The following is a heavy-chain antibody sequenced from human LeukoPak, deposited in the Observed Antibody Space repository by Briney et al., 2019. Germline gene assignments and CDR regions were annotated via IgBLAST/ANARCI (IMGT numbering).Heavy chain of an antibody. CDR1: GFTFSNSA. CDR2: IVVASGKT. Sequence: SVKVSCKASGFTFSNSAVQWVRQARGQRLEWIGWIVVASGKTNYAQSFQGRLTVSRDMFTSTAYMEVGSLRSEDTAVYYCAAASVAPGGHFYGMDVWGKGTTVTVSS. J-gene: IGHJ6*04. V-gene: IGHV1-58*01. CDR3: AAASVAPGGHFYGMDV. D-gene: IGHD2-8*02.